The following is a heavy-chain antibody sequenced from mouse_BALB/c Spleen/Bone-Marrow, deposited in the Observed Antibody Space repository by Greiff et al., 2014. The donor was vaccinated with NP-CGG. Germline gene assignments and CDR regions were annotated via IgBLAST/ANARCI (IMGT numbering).Heavy chain of an antibody. D-gene: IGHD3-1*01. CDR2: IWSGGST. V-gene: IGHV2-2*02. CDR3: ARNHRGYYFDY. Sequence: QVQLQQSGPGLVQPSQSLSITCTVSGFSFTTYGVHWVRQSPGKGLEWLGVIWSGGSTDYNAAFISRLSISKDNSKSQVFFKMNSLQANDTAIYYCARNHRGYYFDYWGQGTTLTVSS. CDR1: GFSFTTYG. J-gene: IGHJ2*01.